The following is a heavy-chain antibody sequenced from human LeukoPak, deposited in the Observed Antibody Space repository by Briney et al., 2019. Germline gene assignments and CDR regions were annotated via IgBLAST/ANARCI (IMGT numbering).Heavy chain of an antibody. Sequence: SETLSLTCTVSGGSISSGSYYWSWIRQPAGKGLEWIGRIYTSGSTNYNPSLKSRVTISVDTSKNQFSLKLSSVTAADTAVYCCAREIVVVPAAMRLNAFDIWGQGTMVTVSS. V-gene: IGHV4-61*02. CDR2: IYTSGST. D-gene: IGHD2-2*01. CDR3: AREIVVVPAAMRLNAFDI. J-gene: IGHJ3*02. CDR1: GGSISSGSYY.